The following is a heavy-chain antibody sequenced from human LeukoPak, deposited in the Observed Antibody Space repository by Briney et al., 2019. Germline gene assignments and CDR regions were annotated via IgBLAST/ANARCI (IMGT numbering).Heavy chain of an antibody. CDR1: GYTFTSYD. CDR2: MNPNSGNT. D-gene: IGHD6-13*01. J-gene: IGHJ5*02. Sequence: ASVKVSCKASGYTFTSYDINWVRQATGQGLEWMGWMNPNSGNTGYAQKFQGRVTITRNTSISTAYMELSSLRSEDTAVYYCARDRSSSWYADWFDPWGQGTLVTVSS. CDR3: ARDRSSSWYADWFDP. V-gene: IGHV1-8*03.